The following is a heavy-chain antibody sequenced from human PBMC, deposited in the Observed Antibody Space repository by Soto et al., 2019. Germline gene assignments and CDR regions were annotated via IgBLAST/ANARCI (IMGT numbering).Heavy chain of an antibody. J-gene: IGHJ4*02. CDR3: AKGAGITIFGVVIYPPDY. Sequence: EVQLLESGGGLVQPGGSLRLSCAASGFTFSSYAMSWVRQAPGKGLEWVSAISGSGGSTYYADSVKGRFTISRDNSKNTLYLQMNSLRAEDTAVYYCAKGAGITIFGVVIYPPDYWGQGTLVTVSS. CDR2: ISGSGGST. CDR1: GFTFSSYA. V-gene: IGHV3-23*01. D-gene: IGHD3-3*01.